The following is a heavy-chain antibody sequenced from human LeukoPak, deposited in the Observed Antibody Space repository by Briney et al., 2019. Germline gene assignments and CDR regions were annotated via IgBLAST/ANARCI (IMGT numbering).Heavy chain of an antibody. CDR1: GFPFSSYW. CDR3: ARDVVYNYGFDY. J-gene: IGHJ4*02. D-gene: IGHD5-18*01. Sequence: PGGSLRLSCAASGFPFSSYWMSWVRQAPGKGLEWVANIKQDGSEKYYVDSVKGRFTISRDNAKKSLYLQMNSLRAEDTAVYYCARDVVYNYGFDYWGQGTLVTVSS. CDR2: IKQDGSEK. V-gene: IGHV3-7*05.